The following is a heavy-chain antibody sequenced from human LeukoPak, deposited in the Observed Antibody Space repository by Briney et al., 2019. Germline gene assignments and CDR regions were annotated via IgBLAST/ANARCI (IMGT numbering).Heavy chain of an antibody. Sequence: GGSLSLSCAASGFTFDDFAMSWVRQAPRQGLEWVFGVSWNGSSTGYADSVKGRFTSSRDNAKNSLYLQMNSLRAEDTALYYCARGGLMTTATSYWGQGTLVTVSP. CDR3: ARGGLMTTATSY. CDR2: VSWNGSST. J-gene: IGHJ4*02. V-gene: IGHV3-20*04. CDR1: GFTFDDFA. D-gene: IGHD4-17*01.